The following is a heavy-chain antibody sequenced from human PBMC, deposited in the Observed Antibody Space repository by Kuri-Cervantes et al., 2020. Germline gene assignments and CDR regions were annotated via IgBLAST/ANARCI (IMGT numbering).Heavy chain of an antibody. CDR3: ARRGYSNYGFDY. D-gene: IGHD4-11*01. CDR1: GYSFTTYC. CDR2: MYPGDSDT. J-gene: IGHJ4*02. V-gene: IGHV5-51*01. Sequence: GESLKISCMGCGYSFTTYCIGWVRQMPGKGLEWMGIMYPGDSDTRHSPSFQGQVTISADKSISTAYLQWSSLKASDTAMYYCARRGYSNYGFDYWGQGTLVTVSS.